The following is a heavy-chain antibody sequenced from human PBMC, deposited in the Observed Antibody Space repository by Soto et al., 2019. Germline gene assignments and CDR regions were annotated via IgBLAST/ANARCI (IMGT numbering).Heavy chain of an antibody. Sequence: PGGSLRLSCAASGFTFSSYGMHWVRQAPGKGLEWVAVISYDGSNKYYADSVKGRFTISRDNSKNTLYLQMNSLRAEDTAVYYCAKLGYYDFWSGYQVDYWGQGTLVTVSS. D-gene: IGHD3-3*01. CDR3: AKLGYYDFWSGYQVDY. V-gene: IGHV3-30*18. J-gene: IGHJ4*02. CDR1: GFTFSSYG. CDR2: ISYDGSNK.